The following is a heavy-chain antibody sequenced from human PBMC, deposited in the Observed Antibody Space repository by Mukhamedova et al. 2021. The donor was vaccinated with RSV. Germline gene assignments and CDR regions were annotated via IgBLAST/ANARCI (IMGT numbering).Heavy chain of an antibody. Sequence: NYNPSLKSRVTISVDTSKNQFSLKLSSVTAADTAVYYCVRVGWDDAFDIWGQGTMVTVSS. D-gene: IGHD1-26*01. V-gene: IGHV4-61*02. CDR3: VRVGWDDAFDI. J-gene: IGHJ3*02.